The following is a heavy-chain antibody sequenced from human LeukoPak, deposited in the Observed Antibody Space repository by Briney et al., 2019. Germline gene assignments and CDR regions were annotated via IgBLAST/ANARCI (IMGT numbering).Heavy chain of an antibody. D-gene: IGHD2-21*01. V-gene: IGHV1-2*02. CDR1: GYTFTGYY. CDR2: INPNSGGT. Sequence: ASVKVSCKASGYTFTGYYLHWVRQAPGQGLEWMGWINPNSGGTNYAQKFQGRVTMTRDTSISTAYMELSRLRSDDTAVYYCARVGGVVVAPYDYWGQGTLVTVSS. CDR3: ARVGGVVVAPYDY. J-gene: IGHJ4*02.